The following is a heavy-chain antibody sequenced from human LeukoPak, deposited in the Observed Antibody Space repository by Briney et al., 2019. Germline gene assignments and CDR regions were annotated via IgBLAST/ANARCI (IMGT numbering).Heavy chain of an antibody. V-gene: IGHV3-21*01. Sequence: GGSLRFSCAASGFTFNAYGTNWVRQAPGKGLEWVSSISTSSSYIYYADSVKGRFTISRDNAKNSLYLQMSSLRGEDTAVYYCARDESGSRFDYWGQGTLVTVSS. J-gene: IGHJ4*02. D-gene: IGHD1-26*01. CDR3: ARDESGSRFDY. CDR2: ISTSSSYI. CDR1: GFTFNAYG.